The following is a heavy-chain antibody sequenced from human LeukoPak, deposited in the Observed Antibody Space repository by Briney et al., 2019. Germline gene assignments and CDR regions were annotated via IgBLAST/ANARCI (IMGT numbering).Heavy chain of an antibody. CDR2: IIPIFGTA. CDR1: GGTFSSYA. J-gene: IGHJ6*02. V-gene: IGHV1-69*13. Sequence: GASVKVSCKASGGTFSSYAISWVRQAPGQGLEWMGGIIPIFGTANYAQKFQGRVTITADESTSTAYMELRSLRSDDTAVYYCAREGYCSSTSCYAPKYYYYYGMDVWGQGTTVTVSS. D-gene: IGHD2-2*01. CDR3: AREGYCSSTSCYAPKYYYYYGMDV.